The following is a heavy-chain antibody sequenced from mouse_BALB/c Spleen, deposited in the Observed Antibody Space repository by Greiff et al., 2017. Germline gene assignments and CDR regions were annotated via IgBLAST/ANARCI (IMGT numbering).Heavy chain of an antibody. CDR1: GFNIKDTY. V-gene: IGHV14-3*02. CDR2: IDPANGNT. CDR3: APLSTFDY. D-gene: IGHD6-1*01. J-gene: IGHJ2*01. Sequence: EVKLQESGAELVKPGASVKLSCTASGFNIKDTYMHWVKQRPEQGLEWIGRIDPANGNTKYDPKFQGKATITADTSSNTAYLQLSSLTSEDTAVYYCAPLSTFDYWGQGTTLTVSS.